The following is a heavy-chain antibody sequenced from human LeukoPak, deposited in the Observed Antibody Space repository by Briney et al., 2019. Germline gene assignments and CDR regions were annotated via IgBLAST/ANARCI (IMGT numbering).Heavy chain of an antibody. J-gene: IGHJ6*02. Sequence: GASVTVSCRASGGTFSSYAISWVRQAPGQGLEWMGGIIPIFGTADYAQKFQGRVTMTRDTSTSTVYMELSSLRSEDTAVYYCAATEHPTVDTATSRYYYGMDVWGQGTTVTVSS. CDR1: GGTFSSYA. CDR2: IIPIFGTA. V-gene: IGHV1-69*05. D-gene: IGHD5-18*01. CDR3: AATEHPTVDTATSRYYYGMDV.